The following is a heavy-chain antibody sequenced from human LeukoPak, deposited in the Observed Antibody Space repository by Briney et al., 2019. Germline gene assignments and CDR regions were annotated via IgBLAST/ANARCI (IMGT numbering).Heavy chain of an antibody. CDR3: ARSIPYGTTWYGRSDY. D-gene: IGHD6-13*01. J-gene: IGHJ4*02. CDR2: ISWNSGNI. Sequence: GGSLRLSCAASGFTFNDYPMHWVRQAPGKGLEWVSGISWNSGNIGYADSVKGRFTISRDNALNSLYLQMNSLRAEDTAIYYCARSIPYGTTWYGRSDYWGQGTLVTVSS. V-gene: IGHV3-9*01. CDR1: GFTFNDYP.